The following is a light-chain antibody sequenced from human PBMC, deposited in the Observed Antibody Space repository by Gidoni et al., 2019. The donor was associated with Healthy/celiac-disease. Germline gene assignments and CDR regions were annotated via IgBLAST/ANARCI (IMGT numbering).Light chain of an antibody. CDR2: WAS. CDR1: QSVLYSSNNQNY. V-gene: IGKV4-1*01. Sequence: DIVMTSSPDSLAVSLGERATINCKSSQSVLYSSNNQNYLAWYQQKPGQPPKLLIYWASTRESGVPDRFSGSGSGTDFTLTISSLQAEDVAVYYCQQYYSTPYTFGQGTKLEIK. J-gene: IGKJ2*01. CDR3: QQYYSTPYT.